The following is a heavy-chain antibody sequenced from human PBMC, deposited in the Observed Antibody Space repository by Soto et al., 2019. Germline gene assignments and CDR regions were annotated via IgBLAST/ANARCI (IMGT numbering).Heavy chain of an antibody. Sequence: GGSLRLSCAASGFTFSSYGMHWVRQAPGKGLEGVAIIWYDGSNKYYADSVKGRFTISRDNSKNTLYLQMNSLRAEDTAVYYCAREIGDGYYYDMDVWGQGTTVTVSS. CDR3: AREIGDGYYYDMDV. CDR2: IWYDGSNK. V-gene: IGHV3-33*01. J-gene: IGHJ6*02. D-gene: IGHD3-16*01. CDR1: GFTFSSYG.